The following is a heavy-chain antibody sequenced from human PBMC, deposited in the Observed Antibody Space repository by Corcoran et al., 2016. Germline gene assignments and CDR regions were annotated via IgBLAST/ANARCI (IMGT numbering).Heavy chain of an antibody. V-gene: IGHV5-51*01. J-gene: IGHJ4*02. Sequence: EVQLVQSGAEVKKPGESLKISCKGSGYSFTSYWIGWVRQMPGQGLECMGIISPGDSATRYSPSFQGQGTMSADKSLSTAYLQWSSLKASVSAIYYWSRSPPRVNYPILDYWGQGTLVTVPS. CDR2: ISPGDSAT. CDR1: GYSFTSYW. D-gene: IGHD1-7*01. CDR3: SRSPPRVNYPILDY.